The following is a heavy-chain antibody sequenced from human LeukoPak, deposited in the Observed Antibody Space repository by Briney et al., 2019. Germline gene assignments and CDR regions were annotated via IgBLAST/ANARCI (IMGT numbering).Heavy chain of an antibody. CDR2: IYSGGST. D-gene: IGHD1-26*01. Sequence: GGSLRLSCAATGFTVSSNYMNWVRQAPGKGLEWVSVIYSGGSTYYADSVKGRFTISRDNSKNTLYLQMNSLRAEDTAVYYCAKVAEVGATGYYYYMDVWGKGTTVTISS. CDR3: AKVAEVGATGYYYYMDV. CDR1: GFTVSSNY. V-gene: IGHV3-66*01. J-gene: IGHJ6*03.